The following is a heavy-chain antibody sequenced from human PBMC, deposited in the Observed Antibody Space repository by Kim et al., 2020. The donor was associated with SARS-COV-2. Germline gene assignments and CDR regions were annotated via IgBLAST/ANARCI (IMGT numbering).Heavy chain of an antibody. Sequence: YYADSVKGRFTIARDNAKNSLYLQMNSLRAEDTAVYYCARSGRSGSYSKYWGQGTLVTVSS. V-gene: IGHV3-48*03. J-gene: IGHJ4*02. D-gene: IGHD1-26*01. CDR3: ARSGRSGSYSKY.